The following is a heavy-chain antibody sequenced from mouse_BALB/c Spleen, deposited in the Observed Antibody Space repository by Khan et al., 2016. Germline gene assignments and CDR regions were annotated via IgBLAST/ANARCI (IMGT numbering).Heavy chain of an antibody. CDR1: GYTFTSYT. J-gene: IGHJ2*01. CDR3: AREGWLLGYFDY. V-gene: IGHV1-4*01. Sequence: QVQLKQSGAELARPGASVKMSCKASGYTFTSYTMHWVKKGPGQGLEWIGYIIPTSVYTNYNQKFKDKATLTADKSSSTAYMQLSSLTSEDSAVYYCAREGWLLGYFDYWGQGTTLTVSS. D-gene: IGHD2-3*01. CDR2: IIPTSVYT.